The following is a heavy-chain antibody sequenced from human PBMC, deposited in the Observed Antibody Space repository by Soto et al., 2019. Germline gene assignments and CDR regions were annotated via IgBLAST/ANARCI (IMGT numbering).Heavy chain of an antibody. CDR1: GFIFKNYA. Sequence: GGSLRLSCAVSGFIFKNYALNWVRQAPGKGLEWVASITRDGYNKYYADSVKGRFTISRDNSKNTLSLQMTALRVEDSSVYYCTKSSGGSSSVGMDYWGPGTLVTVSS. CDR2: ITRDGYNK. V-gene: IGHV3-30*04. CDR3: TKSSGGSSSVGMDY. D-gene: IGHD6-6*01. J-gene: IGHJ4*02.